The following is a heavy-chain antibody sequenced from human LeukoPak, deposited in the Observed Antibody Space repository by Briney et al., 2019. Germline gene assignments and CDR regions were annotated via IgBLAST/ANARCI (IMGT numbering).Heavy chain of an antibody. V-gene: IGHV3-33*01. CDR3: ARDLLHWMSAAGPEEC. J-gene: IGHJ4*02. D-gene: IGHD6-13*01. CDR1: GFTFSSYG. Sequence: AGGSLRLSCAASGFTFSSYGMHWVRQAPGKGLEWVAVIWYDGSNKYYADSVKGRFTISRDNSKNTLYLQMNSLRAEDTAVYYCARDLLHWMSAAGPEECWGQGTLVTVSS. CDR2: IWYDGSNK.